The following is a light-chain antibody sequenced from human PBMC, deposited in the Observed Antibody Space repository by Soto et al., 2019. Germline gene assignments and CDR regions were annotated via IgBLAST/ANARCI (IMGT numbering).Light chain of an antibody. CDR3: QQYDSFPVT. CDR1: QSISSW. J-gene: IGKJ5*01. Sequence: DIQMTQSPSTLSASVGDRVTITCRASQSISSWLAWYQQKLGRAPKFXIYDSSSLESGVPSRFSGSGSGTEFRLTISTMQPDDFETDDCQQYDSFPVTFGQGTRLEIK. CDR2: DSS. V-gene: IGKV1-5*01.